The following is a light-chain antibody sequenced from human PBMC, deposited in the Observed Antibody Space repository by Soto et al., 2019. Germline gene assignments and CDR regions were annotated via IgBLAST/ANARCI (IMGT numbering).Light chain of an antibody. Sequence: QAALTQPASVSGSPGQSITISCTGTSSDVGSYDLVSWYQQRPGKPPKLMIYEVNKRPSGVSNRFSGSRSGNTASLTISGLQGEDEEDYYCCSYAGSSNVVFGGGTKLTVL. CDR2: EVN. J-gene: IGLJ2*01. V-gene: IGLV2-23*02. CDR1: SSDVGSYDL. CDR3: CSYAGSSNVV.